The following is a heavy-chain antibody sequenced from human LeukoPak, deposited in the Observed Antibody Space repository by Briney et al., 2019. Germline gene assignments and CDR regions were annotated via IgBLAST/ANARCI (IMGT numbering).Heavy chain of an antibody. Sequence: SETLSLTCAVSGGSISSGGYSWSWIRQPPGKGLEWIGYIYHSGSTYYNPSLKSQVTISVDRSKNQFSLKLSSVTAADTAVYYCARGAAGYAKTYYFDYWGQGTLVTVSS. CDR3: ARGAAGYAKTYYFDY. V-gene: IGHV4-30-2*01. CDR2: IYHSGST. J-gene: IGHJ4*02. D-gene: IGHD5-12*01. CDR1: GGSISSGGYS.